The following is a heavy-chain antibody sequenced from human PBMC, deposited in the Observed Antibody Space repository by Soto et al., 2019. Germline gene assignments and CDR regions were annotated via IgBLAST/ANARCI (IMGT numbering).Heavy chain of an antibody. CDR1: GVTFSSSG. J-gene: IGHJ4*02. V-gene: IGHV3-30*18. CDR3: AKDFVALLVTCPDY. D-gene: IGHD3-10*01. CDR2: ISYDGSNK. Sequence: QLQLVESGGGVVQPGRSLILSCAASGVTFSSSGMHWVRQDPGKGLERVAVISYDGSNKYYADSVKGRFTFSRDNSQNTLYLRINRLRAEDTAVYYLAKDFVALLVTCPDYWGQGTLVSVSS.